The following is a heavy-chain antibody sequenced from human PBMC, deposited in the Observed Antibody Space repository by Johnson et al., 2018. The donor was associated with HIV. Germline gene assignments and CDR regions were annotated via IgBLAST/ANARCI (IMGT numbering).Heavy chain of an antibody. J-gene: IGHJ3*02. D-gene: IGHD6-13*01. Sequence: VQLVESGGGVVQPGRSLRLYCAASGFTFSSYWMHWVRQAPGKGLVWVSRINSDGSTTSYADSVKGRFTISRDNAKNTLYLQMNRLRAEDTAVYYCALSGGAAAYDAFDIWGQGTMVTVSS. CDR2: INSDGSTT. CDR3: ALSGGAAAYDAFDI. CDR1: GFTFSSYW. V-gene: IGHV3-74*02.